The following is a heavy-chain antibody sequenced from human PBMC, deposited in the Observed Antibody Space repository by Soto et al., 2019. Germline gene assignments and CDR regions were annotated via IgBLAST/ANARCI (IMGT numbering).Heavy chain of an antibody. V-gene: IGHV1-18*01. D-gene: IGHD3-3*01. Sequence: ASVKVSCKASGYTFTSYGISWVRQAPGQGLEWMGWISAYNGNTNYAQKLQGRVTMTTDTSTSTAYMELRSLRSDDTAVYYYARDRVTIFGVVNLWYFDLWGRGTLVTVSS. CDR3: ARDRVTIFGVVNLWYFDL. CDR1: GYTFTSYG. J-gene: IGHJ2*01. CDR2: ISAYNGNT.